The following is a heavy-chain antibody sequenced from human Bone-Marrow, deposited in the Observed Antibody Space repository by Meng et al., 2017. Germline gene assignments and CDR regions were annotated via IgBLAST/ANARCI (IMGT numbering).Heavy chain of an antibody. J-gene: IGHJ4*02. CDR2: IYYSGST. V-gene: IGHV4-39*07. CDR3: AGRITMVRGGIRDY. Sequence: ESLKISCTVSGGSISSSSYYWGWIRQPPGKGLEWIGSIYYSGSTYYNPSLKSRVTIAVDTSKNQFYLKLSSVTAADTAVYYCAGRITMVRGGIRDYWGQGTLVTVSS. D-gene: IGHD3-10*01. CDR1: GGSISSSSYY.